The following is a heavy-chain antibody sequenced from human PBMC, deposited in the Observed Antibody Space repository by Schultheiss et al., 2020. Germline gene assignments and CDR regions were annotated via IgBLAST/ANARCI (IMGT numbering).Heavy chain of an antibody. V-gene: IGHV3-33*01. J-gene: IGHJ4*02. D-gene: IGHD3-22*01. Sequence: GGSLRLSCAASGFTFSSYGMHWVRQAPGKGLEWVAVIWYDGSNKYYADSVKGRFTISRDNSKNTLYLQMNSLRAEDTAVYYCARGTVYYDSSGNFDYWGQGTLVTVSS. CDR3: ARGTVYYDSSGNFDY. CDR1: GFTFSSYG. CDR2: IWYDGSNK.